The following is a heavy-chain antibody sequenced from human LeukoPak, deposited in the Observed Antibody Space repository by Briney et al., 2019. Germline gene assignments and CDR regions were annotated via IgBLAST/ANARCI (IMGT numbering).Heavy chain of an antibody. CDR1: GYSVTNYY. D-gene: IGHD5-12*01. J-gene: IGHJ4*02. CDR2: INPGGGGT. Sequence: GTSVKVSCKAFGYSVTNYYVHWVRQAPGQGLEWMGEINPGGGGTSYGQRFQGRITVTRDTYTNTVYMDLSSLRSEDTATYYCARGAPTTRIGAGRFDYWGQGSLLTVAS. V-gene: IGHV1-46*01. CDR3: ARGAPTTRIGAGRFDY.